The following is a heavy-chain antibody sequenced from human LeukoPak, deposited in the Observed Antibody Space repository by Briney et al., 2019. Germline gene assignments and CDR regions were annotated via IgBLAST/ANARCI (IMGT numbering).Heavy chain of an antibody. J-gene: IGHJ6*03. CDR1: GGSISSGGHY. Sequence: SETLSLTCTVSGGSISSGGHYWSWIRQPAGKGLEYLGRIYSTGSTNYNPSLRSRVTISVDTSKNHFSLKPSSVTAADTAVYYCARANYCSSTSCYRLYYYYYMDVWGKGTTVTVSS. CDR2: IYSTGST. V-gene: IGHV4-61*02. CDR3: ARANYCSSTSCYRLYYYYYMDV. D-gene: IGHD2-2*02.